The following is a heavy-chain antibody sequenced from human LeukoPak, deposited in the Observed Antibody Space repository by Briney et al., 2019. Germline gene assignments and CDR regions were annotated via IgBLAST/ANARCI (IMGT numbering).Heavy chain of an antibody. D-gene: IGHD1-26*01. V-gene: IGHV3-15*07. CDR3: AKSQERSYSPRGPVDY. Sequence: KTGGSLRLSCAASGFSFSDAWMNWVRQAPGKGLEWVGHIRSKADGGTPDYIAPVKGRFTISRDDSKDTLYLQMNSLRAEDTAVYYCAKSQERSYSPRGPVDYWGQGTLVTVSS. J-gene: IGHJ4*02. CDR1: GFSFSDAW. CDR2: IRSKADGGTP.